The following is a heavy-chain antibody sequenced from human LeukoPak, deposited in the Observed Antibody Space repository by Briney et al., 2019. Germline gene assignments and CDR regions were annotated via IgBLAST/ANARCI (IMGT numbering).Heavy chain of an antibody. J-gene: IGHJ4*02. CDR1: GYPFTDYY. CDR3: ARGGVAVAGQIDY. D-gene: IGHD2-15*01. CDR2: INPNSGGT. Sequence: ASVKVSCKASGYPFTDYYMHWVRQAPGQGLEWMGRINPNSGGTNYALKFQGKVTMTRDMSISTAYMELRRLRSDDTAVYYCARGGVAVAGQIDYWGQGTLVTVSS. V-gene: IGHV1-2*06.